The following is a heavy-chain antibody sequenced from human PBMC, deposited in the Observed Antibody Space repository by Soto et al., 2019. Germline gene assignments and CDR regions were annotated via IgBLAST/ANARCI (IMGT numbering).Heavy chain of an antibody. V-gene: IGHV4-39*01. CDR1: VVSISSHSYY. Sequence: SETLSLTCTVSVVSISSHSYYWGGIRQPPGKGLEWSGSIYYSGSTYYNPSLKSRVTISVDTSKNQFSLKLSSVTAADTAVYYFARWLYHQRSGSERGAIDVWGQAPTV. CDR3: ARWLYHQRSGSERGAIDV. CDR2: IYYSGST. J-gene: IGHJ6*02. D-gene: IGHD3-22*01.